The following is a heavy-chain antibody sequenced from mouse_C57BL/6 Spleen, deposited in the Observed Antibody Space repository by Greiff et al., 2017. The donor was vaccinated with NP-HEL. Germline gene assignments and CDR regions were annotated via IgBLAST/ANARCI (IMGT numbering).Heavy chain of an antibody. V-gene: IGHV1-62-2*01. CDR1: GYTFTEYT. CDR3: AGHERGTYDSYSYAMDY. Sequence: QVQLQQSGAELVKPGASVKLSCKASGYTFTEYTIHWVKQRSGQGLEWIGWFYPGSGSIKYNEKFKDKATLTVDKSSSTVYMELSRLTSKYSAGYFCAGHERGTYDSYSYAMDYWGQGTSVTVSS. D-gene: IGHD2-3*01. CDR2: FYPGSGSI. J-gene: IGHJ4*01.